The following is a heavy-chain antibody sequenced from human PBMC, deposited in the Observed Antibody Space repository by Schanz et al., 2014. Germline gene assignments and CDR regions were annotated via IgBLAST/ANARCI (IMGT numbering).Heavy chain of an antibody. J-gene: IGHJ6*02. CDR2: ISGGGGTR. CDR3: AKGMGYCSGGTCYDYYYYGLDV. CDR1: GFTFSDHY. V-gene: IGHV3-11*04. Sequence: VQLVESGGGLVQPGGSLRLSCAASGFTFSDHYMDWVRQAPGKGLEWVSGISGGGGTRNYADSVKGRFTVFRDNSKNTLYLQMNSLRAEDTAVYYCAKGMGYCSGGTCYDYYYYGLDVWGQGTTGTVSS. D-gene: IGHD2-15*01.